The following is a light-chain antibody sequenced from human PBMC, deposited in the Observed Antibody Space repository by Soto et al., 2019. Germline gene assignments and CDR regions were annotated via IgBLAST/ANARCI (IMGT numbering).Light chain of an antibody. Sequence: QSALTQPASVSGSPGQSITISCTGTSSDVGPYNYVSWYQHHPGKAPKLLIYANSNRPSGVPDRFSGSKSGISASLAITGLQADDEADYYCQSYESSSLSGFVFGSGTKLTVL. V-gene: IGLV2-14*03. CDR1: SSDVGPYNY. J-gene: IGLJ1*01. CDR2: ANS. CDR3: QSYESSSLSGFV.